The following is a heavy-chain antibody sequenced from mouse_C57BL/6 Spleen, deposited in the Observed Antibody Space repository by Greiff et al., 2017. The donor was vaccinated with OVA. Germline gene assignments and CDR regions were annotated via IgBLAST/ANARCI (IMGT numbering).Heavy chain of an antibody. CDR1: GYTFTSYW. CDR2: IDPSDSYT. CDR3: ARSPGDGYYGGFAY. V-gene: IGHV1-69*01. D-gene: IGHD2-3*01. J-gene: IGHJ3*01. Sequence: QVQLQQPGAELVMPGASVKLSCKASGYTFTSYWMHWVKQRPGQGLEWIGEIDPSDSYTNYNQKFKGKSTLTVDKSSSTAYMQLSSLTSEDSAVDYCARSPGDGYYGGFAYWGQGTLVTVSA.